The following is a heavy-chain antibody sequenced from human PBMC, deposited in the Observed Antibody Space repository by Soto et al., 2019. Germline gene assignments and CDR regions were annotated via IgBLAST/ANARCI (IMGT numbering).Heavy chain of an antibody. D-gene: IGHD6-19*01. J-gene: IGHJ6*02. CDR3: ATTSGQYSSGWPKLHX. V-gene: IGHV1-2*02. CDR1: GYSFADYH. Sequence: SLKVSCNASGYSFADYHVHWVRQAPGQGLEWMGWINRYNGATNYAQKFQGSVSLTRDTSISTAHLELNSLKSYDTAMYYCATTSGQYSSGWPKLHXWGQGTTVTVS. CDR2: INRYNGAT.